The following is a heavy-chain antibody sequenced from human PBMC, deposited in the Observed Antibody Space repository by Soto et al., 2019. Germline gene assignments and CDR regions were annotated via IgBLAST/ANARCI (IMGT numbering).Heavy chain of an antibody. V-gene: IGHV3-23*01. CDR1: GFRFNNYA. CDR2: ISDSSTST. CDR3: AKGGGGRPTYSGMDV. D-gene: IGHD3-10*01. Sequence: EVQLLESGGGSVQPGGSLRLSCAASGFRFNNYAMTWVRQAPGKGLEWVSSISDSSTSTYYADSVKGRFTISRDNFKNTLSLQMDSLRVEDTAVYYCAKGGGGRPTYSGMDVWGQGTTVTVSS. J-gene: IGHJ6*02.